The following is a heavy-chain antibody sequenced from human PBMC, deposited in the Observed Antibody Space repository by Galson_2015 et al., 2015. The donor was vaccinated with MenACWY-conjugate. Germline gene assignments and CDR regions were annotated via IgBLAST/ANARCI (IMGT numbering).Heavy chain of an antibody. J-gene: IGHJ3*01. Sequence: PDLVRPPQALTLTCTFSGFSLSTSSVGVGWIRQPPGQALEWLSLIYWDADKRYSPSLKSRLTITKDTSKNQVVLSMTNMDTVDTATYYCAHSPYCSTISCYAARAFDVWGQGTVVTVSS. CDR2: IYWDADK. D-gene: IGHD2-2*01. CDR1: GFSLSTSSVG. CDR3: AHSPYCSTISCYAARAFDV. V-gene: IGHV2-5*02.